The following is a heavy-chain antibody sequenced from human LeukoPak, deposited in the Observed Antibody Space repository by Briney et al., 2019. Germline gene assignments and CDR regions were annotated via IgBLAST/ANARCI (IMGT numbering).Heavy chain of an antibody. CDR3: AKAGVLTLVRGLIVDY. Sequence: GESLRLSCAASGFTFSGYAMSWVRQAPGKGLEWVSAISGSGDGTYYADSVKGRFTISRDNSKNTLFLQMNSLRAEDTAVYYCAKAGVLTLVRGLIVDYWGQGTLVTVSS. CDR1: GFTFSGYA. D-gene: IGHD3-10*01. CDR2: ISGSGDGT. V-gene: IGHV3-23*01. J-gene: IGHJ4*02.